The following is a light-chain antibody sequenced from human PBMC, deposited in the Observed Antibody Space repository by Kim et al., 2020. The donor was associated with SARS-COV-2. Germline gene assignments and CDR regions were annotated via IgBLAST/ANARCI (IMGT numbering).Light chain of an antibody. CDR2: LGS. V-gene: IGKV2-28*01. Sequence: DIVMTQSPLSLPVTLGEPASIPCRSSQSLLHSNGYNYLHWYLQKPGQSPQLLIYLGSNRASGVPDRFSGSGSGTDFTLKINRVEAEDVGVYYCMQALQTPYTFGQGTKLEI. CDR3: MQALQTPYT. CDR1: QSLLHSNGYNY. J-gene: IGKJ2*01.